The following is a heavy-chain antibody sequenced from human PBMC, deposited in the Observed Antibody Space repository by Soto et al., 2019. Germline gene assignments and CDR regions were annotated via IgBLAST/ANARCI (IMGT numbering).Heavy chain of an antibody. CDR2: IYYSGST. CDR1: GGSISSYY. Sequence: SETLTLTCTVSGGSISSYYWSWIRQPPGKGLEWVGYIYYSGSTTYNPSLKSRLTISVDTSKNQFSLKLRSVTAADTAVYYCARQTDDSYTFNAFDIWGQGTMVTVSS. CDR3: ARQTDDSYTFNAFDI. V-gene: IGHV4-59*08. J-gene: IGHJ3*02. D-gene: IGHD3-16*01.